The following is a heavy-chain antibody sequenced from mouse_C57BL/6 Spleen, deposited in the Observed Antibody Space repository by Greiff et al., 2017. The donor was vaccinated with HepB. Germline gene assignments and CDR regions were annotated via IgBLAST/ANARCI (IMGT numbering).Heavy chain of an antibody. CDR1: GFNIKDDY. D-gene: IGHD1-1*01. V-gene: IGHV14-4*01. Sequence: EVQRVESGAELVRPGASVKLSCTASGFNIKDDYMHWVKQRPEQGLEWIGWIDPENGDTEYASKFQGKATITADTSSNTAYLQLSSLTSEDTAVYYCTDYGSSPDYWGQGTTLTVSS. J-gene: IGHJ2*01. CDR3: TDYGSSPDY. CDR2: IDPENGDT.